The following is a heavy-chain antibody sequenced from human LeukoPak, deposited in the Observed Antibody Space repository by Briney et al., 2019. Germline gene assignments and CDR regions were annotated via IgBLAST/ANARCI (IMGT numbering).Heavy chain of an antibody. CDR1: GGSITSSSYY. V-gene: IGHV4-61*01. CDR3: ASSYGDYAWDY. Sequence: SETLSLTCTVSGGSITSSSYYWSWIRQPPGKGLEWIGYIYYSGSTNYNPSLKSRVTIPVDTSKNQFSLKLSSVTAADTAVYYCASSYGDYAWDYWGQGTLVTVSS. D-gene: IGHD4-17*01. J-gene: IGHJ4*02. CDR2: IYYSGST.